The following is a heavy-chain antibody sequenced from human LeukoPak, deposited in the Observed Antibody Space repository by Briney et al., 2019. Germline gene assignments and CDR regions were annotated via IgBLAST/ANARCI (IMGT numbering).Heavy chain of an antibody. CDR2: ISYDGGIK. Sequence: GGSLRLSCAASGFTFSRYGIHWVRQAPGKGLEWVAVISYDGGIKYYADSVKGRFTISRDNSKNTLYLQMNSLRAEDTAVYYCAKRPIVVVAAIRHFDYWGQGTLVTVSS. CDR3: AKRPIVVVAAIRHFDY. CDR1: GFTFSRYG. V-gene: IGHV3-30*18. D-gene: IGHD2-21*02. J-gene: IGHJ4*02.